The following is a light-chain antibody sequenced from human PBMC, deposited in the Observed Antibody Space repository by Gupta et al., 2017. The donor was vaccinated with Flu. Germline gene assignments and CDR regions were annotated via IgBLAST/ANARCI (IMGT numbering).Light chain of an antibody. J-gene: IGKJ1*01. V-gene: IGKV1-39*01. CDR2: AAS. CDR1: QTIGSY. Sequence: DIQMTQSPSYLSASVGDRVTITCRASQTIGSYLNWYQHKPGKAPQLLIYAASSLQGGVPSRFSGSGSGTEFSLTINRLQREDFATYYCQQTFSTLPTFGQGTRL. CDR3: QQTFSTLPT.